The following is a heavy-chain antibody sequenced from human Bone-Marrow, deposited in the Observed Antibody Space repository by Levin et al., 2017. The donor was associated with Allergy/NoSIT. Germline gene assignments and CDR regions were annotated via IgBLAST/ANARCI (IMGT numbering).Heavy chain of an antibody. Sequence: GGSLRLSCAASGFTISHYAMSWVRQAPGKGLEWVSSFRGSGDTTSYADSVKGRFTIFGDSSTHTLYLQMNSLRAEDTAIYYCARDHNRIGVAGVYRSYYFDYWGQGTLVTVSS. V-gene: IGHV3-23*01. D-gene: IGHD6-19*01. CDR3: ARDHNRIGVAGVYRSYYFDY. J-gene: IGHJ4*02. CDR1: GFTISHYA. CDR2: FRGSGDTT.